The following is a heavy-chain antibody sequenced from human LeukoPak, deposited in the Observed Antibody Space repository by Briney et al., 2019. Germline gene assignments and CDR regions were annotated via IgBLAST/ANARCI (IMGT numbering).Heavy chain of an antibody. Sequence: PGESLKISCKGSGYNFINYWIGWVRQMPVKGLEWMGIIYPGDSDTRYSPSFQGQVTISADKSISTAYLQWSSLKASDTAMYYCATHSSAGRGEVDYWDQGTLVTVSS. D-gene: IGHD6-13*01. CDR1: GYNFINYW. CDR3: ATHSSAGRGEVDY. V-gene: IGHV5-51*01. CDR2: IYPGDSDT. J-gene: IGHJ4*02.